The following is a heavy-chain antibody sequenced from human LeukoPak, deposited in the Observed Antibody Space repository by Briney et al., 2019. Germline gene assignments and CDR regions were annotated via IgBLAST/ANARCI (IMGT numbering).Heavy chain of an antibody. CDR1: GFTVSSNY. V-gene: IGHV3-23*01. CDR2: ISGSGGST. J-gene: IGHJ4*02. D-gene: IGHD5-18*01. Sequence: GGSLRLSCAASGFTVSSNYMSWVRQAPGKGLEWVSAISGSGGSTYYADSVKGRFTISRDNSKNTLYLQMNSLRAEDTAVYYCAKDRSMVTPPGYWGQGTLVTVSS. CDR3: AKDRSMVTPPGY.